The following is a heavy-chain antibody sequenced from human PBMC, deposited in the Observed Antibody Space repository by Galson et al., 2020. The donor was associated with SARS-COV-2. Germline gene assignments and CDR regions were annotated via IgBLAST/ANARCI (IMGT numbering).Heavy chain of an antibody. Sequence: SETLSLTCSVSDPSITNSSYYWGWIRQAPGKGLEWIGNIYYNGNTYYNPSLKSRVTISIDTSKKQFSLKLTSVTAADTAVYFCAREGTNFDSWSGYLNWFDTWGQGTRVTVSS. D-gene: IGHD3-3*01. J-gene: IGHJ5*02. CDR3: AREGTNFDSWSGYLNWFDT. CDR2: IYYNGNT. V-gene: IGHV4-39*07. CDR1: DPSITNSSYY.